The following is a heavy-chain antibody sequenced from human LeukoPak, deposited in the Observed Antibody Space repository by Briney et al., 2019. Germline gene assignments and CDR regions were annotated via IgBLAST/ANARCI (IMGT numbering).Heavy chain of an antibody. V-gene: IGHV3-74*01. CDR1: GITFTGNW. CDR2: IRSDGSST. D-gene: IGHD4/OR15-4a*01. CDR3: SPIGAGY. Sequence: GGSLRLSCVASGITFTGNWHWVLQAPGKGLVWVSLIRSDGSSTSYADSVKGRFTISRDSAKNTLYLQMNSLRVEDTAVYYCSPIGAGYWGQGTLVTVSS. J-gene: IGHJ4*02.